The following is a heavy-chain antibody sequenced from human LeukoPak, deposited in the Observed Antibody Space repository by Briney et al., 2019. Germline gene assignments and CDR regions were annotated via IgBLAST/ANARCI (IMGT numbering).Heavy chain of an antibody. J-gene: IGHJ4*02. CDR1: GYTFTSYD. D-gene: IGHD2-15*01. Sequence: GASVKVSCEASGYTFTSYDINWVRQATGQGLEWMGWMNPNSGNTGYAQKFQGRVTMTRNTSISTAYMELSSLRSEDTAVYYCARGSSYCSGGSCYGYWGQGTLVTVSS. V-gene: IGHV1-8*01. CDR3: ARGSSYCSGGSCYGY. CDR2: MNPNSGNT.